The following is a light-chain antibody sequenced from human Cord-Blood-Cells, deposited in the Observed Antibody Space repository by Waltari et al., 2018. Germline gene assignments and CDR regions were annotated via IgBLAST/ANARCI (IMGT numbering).Light chain of an antibody. CDR1: QSVSSY. J-gene: IGKJ5*01. CDR3: QQRSNWPPGGIT. Sequence: EIVLTKSPATLSLSPGERATLSCRASQSVSSYLAWYQQKPGQAPRLLIYDASNRATGIPARFSGSGSGTDFTLTISSLEPEDFAVYYCQQRSNWPPGGITFGQGTRLEIK. CDR2: DAS. V-gene: IGKV3-11*01.